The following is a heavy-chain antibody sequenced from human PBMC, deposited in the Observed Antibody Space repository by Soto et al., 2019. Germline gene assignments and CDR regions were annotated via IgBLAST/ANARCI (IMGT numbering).Heavy chain of an antibody. D-gene: IGHD6-13*01. V-gene: IGHV4-59*01. J-gene: IGHJ6*02. CDR3: ARDHSSSWGYYYYGMDV. CDR1: GGSISSYY. CDR2: IYYSGST. Sequence: ETLSLTCTVSGGSISSYYWSWIRQPPGKGLEWIGYIYYSGSTNYNPSLKSRVTISVDTSKNQFSLKLSSVTAADTAVYYCARDHSSSWGYYYYGMDVWGQGTTVTVSS.